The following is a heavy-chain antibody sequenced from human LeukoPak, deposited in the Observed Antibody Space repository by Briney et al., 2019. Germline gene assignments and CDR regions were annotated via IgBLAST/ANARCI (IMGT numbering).Heavy chain of an antibody. CDR2: VSGSGGNT. J-gene: IGHJ4*02. CDR1: GFSFGTYA. D-gene: IGHD3-22*01. Sequence: GGSLRLSCAASGFSFGTYAMTWVRQAPGKGLERVSTVSGSGGNTYYTDSVKGRFTISRDNSKNTLFLQMSSLRAEDTALYYCTKGGVVSAFGYWGQGVLVIVSS. V-gene: IGHV3-23*01. CDR3: TKGGVVSAFGY.